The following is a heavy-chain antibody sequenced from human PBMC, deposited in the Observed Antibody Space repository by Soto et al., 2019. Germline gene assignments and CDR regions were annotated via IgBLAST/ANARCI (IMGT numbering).Heavy chain of an antibody. CDR3: AQLGHDYGDCVVY. J-gene: IGHJ4*02. CDR2: IYWDDDK. V-gene: IGHV2-5*02. D-gene: IGHD4-17*01. Sequence: QITLKESGPPLVKPTQTLTLTCTFSGFSLSTSGVGVGWIRQPPGKALEWLALIYWDDDKRYSPSLTSRLTITQDTYKTQVVLTMTHMDSVATATYYCAQLGHDYGDCVVYGGQGTLVTVSS. CDR1: GFSLSTSGVG.